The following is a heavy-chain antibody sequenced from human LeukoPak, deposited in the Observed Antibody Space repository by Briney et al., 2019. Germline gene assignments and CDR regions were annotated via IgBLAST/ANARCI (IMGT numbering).Heavy chain of an antibody. J-gene: IGHJ4*02. V-gene: IGHV1-8*01. CDR2: MNPNSGNT. CDR1: GYTFTSYD. Sequence: ASVKVSCKASGYTFTSYDINWVRQATGQGLEWMGWMNPNSGNTGYAQKFQGRVTMTRNTSISTAYMELSSLRSEDTAVYYCARDYCTNGVCPPGYWGQGTLVTVSS. CDR3: ARDYCTNGVCPPGY. D-gene: IGHD2-8*01.